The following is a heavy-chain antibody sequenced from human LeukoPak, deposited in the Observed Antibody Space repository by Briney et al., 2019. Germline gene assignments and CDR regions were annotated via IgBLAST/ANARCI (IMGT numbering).Heavy chain of an antibody. Sequence: ASVKVSCKASGGTFSSYAISWVRQAPGQGLEWMGIINPSGGSTSYAQKFQGRVTMTRDTSTSTVYMELSSLRSEDTAVYYCARDKGRYQFDYWGQGTLATVSS. D-gene: IGHD2-2*01. J-gene: IGHJ4*02. V-gene: IGHV1-46*01. CDR1: GGTFSSYA. CDR2: INPSGGST. CDR3: ARDKGRYQFDY.